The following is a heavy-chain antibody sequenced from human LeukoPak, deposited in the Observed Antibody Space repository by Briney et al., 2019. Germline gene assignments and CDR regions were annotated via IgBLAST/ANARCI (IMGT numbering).Heavy chain of an antibody. V-gene: IGHV1-2*02. CDR2: INPNSGGT. J-gene: IGHJ4*02. D-gene: IGHD2-2*01. CDR3: ARSGSGLYCSSTSCESIDY. Sequence: ASVKVSCKASGYTFTGYYMHWVRQAPGQGLEWMGWINPNSGGTNYAQKFQGRVTMTRDTSISTAYMKLSRLRSDDTAVYYCARSGSGLYCSSTSCESIDYWGQGTLVTVSS. CDR1: GYTFTGYY.